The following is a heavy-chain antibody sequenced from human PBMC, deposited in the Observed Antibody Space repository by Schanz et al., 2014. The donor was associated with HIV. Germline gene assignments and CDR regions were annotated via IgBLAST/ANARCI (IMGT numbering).Heavy chain of an antibody. CDR1: GFTFSDYG. J-gene: IGHJ6*02. Sequence: QVQLVESGGGVVQPGRSLRLSCAASGFTFSDYGMHWVRQAPGKGLEWVAVIWNDGSNTFYVDSVKGRFTISRDNSKKTVFLQMNNLRAEDTAVYYCARDRLHPGNGMDVWGQGTTVTVSS. V-gene: IGHV3-33*01. D-gene: IGHD4-4*01. CDR2: IWNDGSNT. CDR3: ARDRLHPGNGMDV.